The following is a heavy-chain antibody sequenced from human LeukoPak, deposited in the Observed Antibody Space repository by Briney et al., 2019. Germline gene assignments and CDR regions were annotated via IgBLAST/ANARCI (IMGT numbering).Heavy chain of an antibody. V-gene: IGHV1-18*01. J-gene: IGHJ4*02. D-gene: IGHD5-18*01. CDR1: GYTFTSYG. CDR3: ATDARYSYAYGGY. Sequence: GASVKVSCKASGYTFTSYGISWVRQAPGQGLEWMGWISAYNGNTNYAQKFQGRVTMTEDTSTDTAYMELSSLRSEDTAVYYCATDARYSYAYGGYWGQGTLVTVSS. CDR2: ISAYNGNT.